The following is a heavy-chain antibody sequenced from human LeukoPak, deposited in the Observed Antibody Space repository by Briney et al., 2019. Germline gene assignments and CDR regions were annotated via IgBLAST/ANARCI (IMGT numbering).Heavy chain of an antibody. V-gene: IGHV3-49*03. D-gene: IGHD1-26*01. CDR3: TRDRIVGGLPVV. J-gene: IGHJ4*02. CDR1: GFTFGDYA. CDR2: IRSKAYGGTT. Sequence: GGSLRLSCTASGFTFGDYAMSWFRQAPGKGLEWVGFIRSKAYGGTTEYAASVKDRFTISRDDSKSIAYLQMNSLKTEDTAVYYCTRDRIVGGLPVVWGQGTLVTVSS.